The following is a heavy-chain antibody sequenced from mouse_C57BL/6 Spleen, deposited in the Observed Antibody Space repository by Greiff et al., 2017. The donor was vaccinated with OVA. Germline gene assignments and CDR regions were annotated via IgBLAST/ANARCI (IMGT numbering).Heavy chain of an antibody. CDR3: ARKDGSSHYCDY. D-gene: IGHD1-1*01. CDR2: IYPGSGST. CDR1: GYTFTSYW. V-gene: IGHV1-55*01. Sequence: QVQLQQPGAELVKPGASVKMSCKASGYTFTSYWITWVKQRPGQGLEWIGDIYPGSGSTNYNEKFKSKATLTVDTSSSTAYMQLSSLTSEDSAVYYGARKDGSSHYCDYGGQGTTLTVSS. J-gene: IGHJ2*01.